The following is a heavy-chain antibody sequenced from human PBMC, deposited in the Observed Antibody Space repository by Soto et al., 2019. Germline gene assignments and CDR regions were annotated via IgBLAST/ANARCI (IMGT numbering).Heavy chain of an antibody. J-gene: IGHJ4*02. CDR2: ISTTSSYI. Sequence: EVQLVESGGGLVKPGGSLRLSCAASGFTFSSYSMYWVRQAPGKGLEWGSSISTTSSYIYYADSVKGRSTIPRDYAKKSLYQQMNSPRAEYTAVYYCARIFCSGTLTEYYFDHCGLRTLVSVSS. CDR3: ARIFCSGTLTEYYFDH. D-gene: IGHD3-3*01. CDR1: GFTFSSYS. V-gene: IGHV3-21*01.